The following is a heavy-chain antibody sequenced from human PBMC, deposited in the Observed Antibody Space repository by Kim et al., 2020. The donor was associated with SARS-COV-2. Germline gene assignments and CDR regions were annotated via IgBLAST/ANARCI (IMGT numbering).Heavy chain of an antibody. CDR3: AKDIFRGSSSSFDY. D-gene: IGHD6-6*01. Sequence: GGSLRLSCAASGFTFDDYAMHWVRQAPGKGLEWVSLIGGDGGSTYYADSVKGRFTISRDNSKNSLYLQMNSLRTEDTALYYCAKDIFRGSSSSFDYWGQGTLVTVSS. CDR2: IGGDGGST. CDR1: GFTFDDYA. J-gene: IGHJ4*02. V-gene: IGHV3-43*02.